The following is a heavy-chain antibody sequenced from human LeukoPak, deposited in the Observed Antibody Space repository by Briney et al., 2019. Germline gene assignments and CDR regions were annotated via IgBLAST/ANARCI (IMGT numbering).Heavy chain of an antibody. V-gene: IGHV4-39*07. J-gene: IGHJ4*02. CDR1: GGSISSSSYY. CDR3: ARGRTRTHYDILSGYYMGKSLVDY. D-gene: IGHD3-9*01. CDR2: IYYSGST. Sequence: RSSETLSLTCTVSGGSISSSSYYWGWIRQPPGKGLEWIGSIYYSGSTYYNPSLKSRVTISVDTSKNQFSLKLSSVTAADTAVYYCARGRTRTHYDILSGYYMGKSLVDYWGQGTLVTVSS.